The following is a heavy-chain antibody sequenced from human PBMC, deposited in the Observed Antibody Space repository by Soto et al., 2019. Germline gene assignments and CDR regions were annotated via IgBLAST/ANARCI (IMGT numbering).Heavy chain of an antibody. Sequence: SETLSLTCAVHVGSFSGYYWSWIRQPPGKRLEWIGETNHSGSTNYNPSLKSRVTISVDTSKNQFSLKLSSVTAADTAVYYCARGELSYYDSSGYLDYWGQGTLVTVSS. CDR3: ARGELSYYDSSGYLDY. D-gene: IGHD3-22*01. CDR2: TNHSGST. V-gene: IGHV4-34*01. J-gene: IGHJ4*02. CDR1: VGSFSGYY.